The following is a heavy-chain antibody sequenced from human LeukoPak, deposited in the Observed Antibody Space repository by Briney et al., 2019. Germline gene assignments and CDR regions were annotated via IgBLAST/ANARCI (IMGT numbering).Heavy chain of an antibody. Sequence: GGSLRLSCVGSGFVFSKYAVHWVRQAPGKGLEWVAVIWYDGSNKYYADSVKGRFTISRDNSKNTLYLQMNSLRAEDTAVYYCARDPVVPAAARYYYYYGMDVWGQGTTVTVSS. J-gene: IGHJ6*02. V-gene: IGHV3-33*08. CDR2: IWYDGSNK. CDR3: ARDPVVPAAARYYYYYGMDV. CDR1: GFVFSKYA. D-gene: IGHD2-2*01.